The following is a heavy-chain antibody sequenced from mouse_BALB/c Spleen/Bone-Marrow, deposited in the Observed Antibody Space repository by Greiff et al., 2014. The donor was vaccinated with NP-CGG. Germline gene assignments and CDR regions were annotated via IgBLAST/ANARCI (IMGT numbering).Heavy chain of an antibody. CDR2: INPGSGGA. Sequence: QVTLKESGAELVRPGTAVNVSCKASGYAFTNYLIEWVKQRPGQGLEWIGVINPGSGGANYNEKFKGKATLTADKSSSTAYMQLNSLTSDDSAVYFCARFGRYYFDYWGQGTTLTVSS. V-gene: IGHV1-54*01. J-gene: IGHJ2*01. CDR3: ARFGRYYFDY. CDR1: GYAFTNYL.